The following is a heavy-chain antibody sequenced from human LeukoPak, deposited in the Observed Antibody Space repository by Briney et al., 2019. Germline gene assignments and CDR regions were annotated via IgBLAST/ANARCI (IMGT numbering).Heavy chain of an antibody. CDR1: GGSISSGGYS. D-gene: IGHD6-19*01. CDR2: IYYSGST. Sequence: SETLSLTCAVSGGSISSGGYSWSWIRQPPGKGLEWIGSIYYSGSTYYNPSLKSRVTISVDTSKNQFSLKLSSVTAADTAVYYCAVLDPGIAVAGTDWGQGTLVTVSS. V-gene: IGHV4-39*01. J-gene: IGHJ4*02. CDR3: AVLDPGIAVAGTD.